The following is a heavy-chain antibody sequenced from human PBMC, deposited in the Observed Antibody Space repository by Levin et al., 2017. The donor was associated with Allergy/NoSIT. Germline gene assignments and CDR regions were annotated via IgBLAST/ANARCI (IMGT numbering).Heavy chain of an antibody. CDR3: ARGDYGSGSYPSIIDL. D-gene: IGHD3-10*01. J-gene: IGHJ2*01. CDR1: GGSFSGYY. Sequence: PSQTLSLTCAVYGGSFSGYYWSWIRQPPGKGLEWIGEINHSGSTNYNPSLKSRVTISVDTSKNQFSLKLSSVTAADTAVYYCARGDYGSGSYPSIIDLWGRGTLVTVSS. V-gene: IGHV4-34*01. CDR2: INHSGST.